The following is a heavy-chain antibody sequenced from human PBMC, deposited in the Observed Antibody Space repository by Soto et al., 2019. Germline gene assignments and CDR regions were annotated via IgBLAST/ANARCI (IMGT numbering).Heavy chain of an antibody. J-gene: IGHJ5*02. Sequence: QVQLQESGPGLVKPSQTLSLTCTVSGGSISSGGYYWSWIRQHPGKGLEWIGYIYYSGCTYYNPSLKSRVTISVDTSKNQFSLKLSSVTAADTAVYYCARERVAAAGQFDPWGQGTLVTVSS. CDR1: GGSISSGGYY. V-gene: IGHV4-31*03. CDR2: IYYSGCT. CDR3: ARERVAAAGQFDP. D-gene: IGHD6-13*01.